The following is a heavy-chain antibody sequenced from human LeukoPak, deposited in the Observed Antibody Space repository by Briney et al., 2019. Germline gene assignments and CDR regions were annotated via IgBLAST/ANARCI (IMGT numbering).Heavy chain of an antibody. V-gene: IGHV1-2*02. CDR1: YYTFTNYG. Sequence: ASVKVSCKASYYTFTNYGITWVRQAPGQGLEWMGWINPNSGGTNYAQKFQGRVTMTRDTSISTAYMELSRLRSDDTAVYYCARQSGSYSSLDYWGQGTLVTVFS. CDR3: ARQSGSYSSLDY. CDR2: INPNSGGT. J-gene: IGHJ4*02. D-gene: IGHD1-26*01.